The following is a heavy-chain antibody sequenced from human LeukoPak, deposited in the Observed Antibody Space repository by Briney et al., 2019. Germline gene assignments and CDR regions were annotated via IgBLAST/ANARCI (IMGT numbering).Heavy chain of an antibody. CDR3: ARDSTVTTYGY. CDR1: GGSIGSGDYY. D-gene: IGHD4-17*01. V-gene: IGHV4-30-4*01. CDR2: IYYSA. Sequence: SQTLSLTCTVSGGSIGSGDYYWSWIRQPPGKGLEWIGYIYYSADYNPSLKSRVTISVDTSKNQFSLKLSSVTAADTAVYYCARDSTVTTYGYWGQGTLVTVSS. J-gene: IGHJ4*02.